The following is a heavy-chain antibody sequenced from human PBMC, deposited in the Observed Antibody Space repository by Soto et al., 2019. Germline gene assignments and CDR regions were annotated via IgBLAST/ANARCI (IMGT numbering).Heavy chain of an antibody. D-gene: IGHD5-18*01. Sequence: SETLSLTCTVSGGSISSYYWSWIRQPPGKGLEWIGYIYYSGSTNYNPSLKSRVTISVDTSKNQFSLKLSSVTAADTAVYYCATVGYSYGRYYFDYWGQGTLVTVSS. CDR3: ATVGYSYGRYYFDY. V-gene: IGHV4-59*01. J-gene: IGHJ4*02. CDR2: IYYSGST. CDR1: GGSISSYY.